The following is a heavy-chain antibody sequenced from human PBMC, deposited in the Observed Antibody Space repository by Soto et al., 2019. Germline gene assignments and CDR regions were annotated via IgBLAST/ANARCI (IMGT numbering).Heavy chain of an antibody. CDR2: INPSGGST. Sequence: ASVKVSCKASGYTFTSYYMHWVRQAPGQGLEWMGIINPSGGSTSYAQKLQGRVTMTRDTSTSTVYMELSSLRSEDTAVYYCARDTTYGPGFNPHYYGMDVWGQGTTVTVTS. CDR3: ARDTTYGPGFNPHYYGMDV. D-gene: IGHD3-10*01. CDR1: GYTFTSYY. J-gene: IGHJ6*02. V-gene: IGHV1-46*04.